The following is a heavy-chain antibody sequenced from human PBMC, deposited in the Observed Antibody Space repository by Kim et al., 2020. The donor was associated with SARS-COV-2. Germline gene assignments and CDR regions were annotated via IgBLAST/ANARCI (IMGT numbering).Heavy chain of an antibody. Sequence: SETLSLTCAVYGGSFSGYYWSWIRQPPGKGLEWIGEINHSGSTNYNPSLKSRVTISVDTSKNQFSLKLSSVTAADTAVYYCAAVGYDSSGYPPDYWGQGTLVTVSS. CDR2: INHSGST. CDR1: GGSFSGYY. J-gene: IGHJ4*02. V-gene: IGHV4-34*01. D-gene: IGHD3-22*01. CDR3: AAVGYDSSGYPPDY.